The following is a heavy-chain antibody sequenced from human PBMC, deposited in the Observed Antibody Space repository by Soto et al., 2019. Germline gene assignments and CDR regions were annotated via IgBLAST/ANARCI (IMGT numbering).Heavy chain of an antibody. CDR1: GGSISSSSYY. J-gene: IGHJ6*02. D-gene: IGHD5-18*01. CDR3: ARHVEGQGYSYGSAYYYYYGMDV. V-gene: IGHV4-39*01. Sequence: SETLSLTCTVSGGSISSSSYYWGWIRQPPGKGLEWIGSIYYSGSTYYNPSLKSRVTISVDTSKNQFSLKLSSVTAADTAVYYCARHVEGQGYSYGSAYYYYYGMDVWGQGTTVTVSS. CDR2: IYYSGST.